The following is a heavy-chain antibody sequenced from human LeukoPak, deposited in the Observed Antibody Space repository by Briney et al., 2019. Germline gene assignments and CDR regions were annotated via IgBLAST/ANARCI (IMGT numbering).Heavy chain of an antibody. CDR3: AKEGAYPIITYDS. CDR2: IKRDGNEK. CDR1: GFTFSSYW. Sequence: GGSLRLSCAASGFTFSSYWVNWVRQAPGKGLEWVANIKRDGNEKSYVDSVKGRFSISRDNAKNSLYLQMDSLRAEDTAVYYCAKEGAYPIITYDSWGQGALVTVYS. J-gene: IGHJ5*01. V-gene: IGHV3-7*01. D-gene: IGHD3-10*01.